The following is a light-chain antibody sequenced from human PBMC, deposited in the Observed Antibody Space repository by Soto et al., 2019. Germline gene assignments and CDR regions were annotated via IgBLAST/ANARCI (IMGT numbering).Light chain of an antibody. V-gene: IGKV1-27*01. Sequence: DIQMTQSPSSLPVSVGDRVTITCRASQDIRNYLAWYQQKPGKVPKLLIYAASTLQSGVPSRFSGSGSGTDFTLTINSLQPEDIATYYCQKYDRAPFTFGPGTKVDIK. J-gene: IGKJ3*01. CDR2: AAS. CDR3: QKYDRAPFT. CDR1: QDIRNY.